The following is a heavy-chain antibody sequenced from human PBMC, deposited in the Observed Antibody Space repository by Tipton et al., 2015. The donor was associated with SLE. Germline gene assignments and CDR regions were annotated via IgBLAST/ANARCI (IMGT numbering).Heavy chain of an antibody. J-gene: IGHJ6*02. D-gene: IGHD6-19*01. V-gene: IGHV4-59*01. CDR2: IYYSGST. CDR3: ARESLQGYSSGWTFYYGMDV. Sequence: TLSLTCTVSGGSISSYYWSWIRQPPGKGLEWIGYIYYSGSTNYNPSLKSRVTISVDTSKNQFSLKLSSVTAADTAVYYCARESLQGYSSGWTFYYGMDVWGQGTTVTVSS. CDR1: GGSISSYY.